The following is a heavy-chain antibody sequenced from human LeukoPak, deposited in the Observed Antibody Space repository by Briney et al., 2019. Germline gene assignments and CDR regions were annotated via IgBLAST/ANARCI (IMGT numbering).Heavy chain of an antibody. CDR3: ARVDSSGLASYYFDY. J-gene: IGHJ4*02. D-gene: IGHD6-19*01. V-gene: IGHV4-39*01. Sequence: SETLSLTCTVSGGSISSSSYYWGWIRQPPGKGLEWIGSIYYSGSTYYNPSLKSRVTISVDTSKNQFSLKLSSVTAADTAVYYCARVDSSGLASYYFDYWGQGTLVTVSS. CDR1: GGSISSSSYY. CDR2: IYYSGST.